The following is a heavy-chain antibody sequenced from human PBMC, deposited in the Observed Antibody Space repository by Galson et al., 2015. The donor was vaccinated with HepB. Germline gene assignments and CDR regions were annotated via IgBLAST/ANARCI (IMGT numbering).Heavy chain of an antibody. CDR2: ISAYNGNT. CDR3: ARGHGFLEWYAFPNYYYYYMDV. Sequence: SVKVSCKASGYTFTSYGISWVRQAPGQGLEWMGWISAYNGNTNYAQKLQGRVTMTTDTSTSTAYMELRSLRSDDTAVYYCARGHGFLEWYAFPNYYYYYMDVWGKGTTVTVSS. CDR1: GYTFTSYG. J-gene: IGHJ6*03. D-gene: IGHD3-3*01. V-gene: IGHV1-18*01.